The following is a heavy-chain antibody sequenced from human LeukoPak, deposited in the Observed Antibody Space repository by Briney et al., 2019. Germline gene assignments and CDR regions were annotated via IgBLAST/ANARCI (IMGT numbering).Heavy chain of an antibody. CDR3: AVGTRKRRGSSWPLLDN. V-gene: IGHV4-39*07. D-gene: IGHD6-13*01. J-gene: IGHJ4*02. CDR1: GGSISSSSYY. CDR2: IYYSGST. Sequence: PSETLSLTCTVSGGSISSSSYYWGWIRQPPGKGLEWIGSIYYSGSTHYNPSLKSRVTISVDTSKNQFSLKLSSVTAADTAVYYCAVGTRKRRGSSWPLLDNWGQGTLVTVSS.